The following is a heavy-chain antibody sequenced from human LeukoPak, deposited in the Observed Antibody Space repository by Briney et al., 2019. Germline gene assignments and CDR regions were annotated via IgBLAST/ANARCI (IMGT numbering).Heavy chain of an antibody. D-gene: IGHD3-10*01. CDR3: AREIYGSGSYSPPNWFDP. CDR1: GFTFSSYS. J-gene: IGHJ5*02. CDR2: ISSSSSYI. V-gene: IGHV3-21*01. Sequence: PGGSLRLSCAASGFTFSSYSMNWVRQAPGKGLEWVSSISSSSSYIYYADSVKGRFTISRDNAKNSLYLQMNSLRAEDTAVYYCAREIYGSGSYSPPNWFDPWGQGTLVTVSS.